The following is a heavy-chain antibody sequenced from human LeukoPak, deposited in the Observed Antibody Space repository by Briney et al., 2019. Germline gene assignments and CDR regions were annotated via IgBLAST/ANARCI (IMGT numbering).Heavy chain of an antibody. V-gene: IGHV4-59*08. CDR1: GGTISSYY. CDR3: GEVASATNWGFWYLDL. Sequence: WESLNLSCQASGGTISSYYMSWVRQAPGKGLEWMGYIHYTGSTTYTPCLRSRVSISVDTSKTLFSLKLTSLTAADPGSYYWGEVASATNWGFWYLDLWGRGTLVTVSS. D-gene: IGHD7-27*01. CDR2: IHYTGST. J-gene: IGHJ2*01.